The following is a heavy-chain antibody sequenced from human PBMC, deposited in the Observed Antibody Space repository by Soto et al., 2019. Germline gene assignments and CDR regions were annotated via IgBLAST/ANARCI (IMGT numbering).Heavy chain of an antibody. D-gene: IGHD5-12*01. Sequence: PSWTLSLTCTVSGGSISSYYWSWSRQPPGKGLEWIGYIYYSGSTNYNPSLKSRVTISVDTSKNQFSLKLSSVTAADTAVYYCARWKGERATELFYFDYWGQGPRVTV. CDR3: ARWKGERATELFYFDY. CDR1: GGSISSYY. CDR2: IYYSGST. V-gene: IGHV4-59*01. J-gene: IGHJ4*02.